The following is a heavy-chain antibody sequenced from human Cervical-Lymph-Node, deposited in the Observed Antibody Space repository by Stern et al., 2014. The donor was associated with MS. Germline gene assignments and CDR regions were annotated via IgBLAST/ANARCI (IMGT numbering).Heavy chain of an antibody. CDR3: ARDKEDTNMAFRYFDN. CDR1: GGSVGSGSYD. Sequence: VQLVESGPGLVKPSQTLSLTCTVSGGSVGSGSYDWSWIRQPAGKGLEWIGRIYTTGSTYYNPSLKSRVSLSIDTSKNHFSLKLTSVTAADTAVYYCARDKEDTNMAFRYFDNWGQGTLVTVSS. J-gene: IGHJ4*02. D-gene: IGHD5-18*01. V-gene: IGHV4-61*02. CDR2: IYTTGST.